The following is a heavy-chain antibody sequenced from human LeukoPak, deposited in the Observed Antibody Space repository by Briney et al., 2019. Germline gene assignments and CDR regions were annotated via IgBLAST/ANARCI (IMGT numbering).Heavy chain of an antibody. CDR3: ARMYSTSWTQYAFDI. V-gene: IGHV1-8*01. CDR1: GYTFTSYD. CDR2: MNPNSGNT. D-gene: IGHD6-13*01. Sequence: GASVKVSCKASGYTFTSYDINWVRQATGQGLEWMGWMNPNSGNTGYAQKFQGRVTMTRNTSISTAYMELSSLRSEDTAVYYSARMYSTSWTQYAFDIWGQGTMVTVSS. J-gene: IGHJ3*02.